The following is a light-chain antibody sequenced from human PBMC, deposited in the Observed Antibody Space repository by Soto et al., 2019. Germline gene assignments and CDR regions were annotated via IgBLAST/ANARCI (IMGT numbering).Light chain of an antibody. CDR1: QSVSSY. Sequence: EIVLTQSPATLSLSPGERATLSCRASQSVSSYLAWYQQKPGQAPRLLIYDTSNRAAGIPARFSGSGSGTDFTLIISSLEPEDFAVYYCQQRSNWPPTFGGGTRVEIK. CDR2: DTS. J-gene: IGKJ4*01. V-gene: IGKV3-11*01. CDR3: QQRSNWPPT.